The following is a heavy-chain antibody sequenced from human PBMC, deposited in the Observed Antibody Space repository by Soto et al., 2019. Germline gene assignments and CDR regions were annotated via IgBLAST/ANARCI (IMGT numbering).Heavy chain of an antibody. D-gene: IGHD2-15*01. CDR2: ISAYNGNT. CDR3: ARDTYCSGGSCSHDAFDI. V-gene: IGHV1-18*01. J-gene: IGHJ3*02. CDR1: GYTFTSYG. Sequence: ASVKVSCKASGYTFTSYGISWVRQAPGQGLEWMGWISAYNGNTNYAQKLQGRVTMTTDTSTSTAYMELRSLRSDDTAVYYCARDTYCSGGSCSHDAFDIWGQGTMVTVSS.